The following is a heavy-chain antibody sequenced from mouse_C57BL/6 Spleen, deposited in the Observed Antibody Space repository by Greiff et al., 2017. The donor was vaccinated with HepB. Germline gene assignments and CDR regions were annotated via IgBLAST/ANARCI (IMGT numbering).Heavy chain of an antibody. CDR1: GYTFTDYE. CDR2: IDPETGGT. Sequence: VQLQESGAELVRPGASVTLSCKASGYTFTDYEMHWVKQTPVHGLEWIGAIDPETGGTAYNQKFKGKAILTADKSSSTAYMELRSLTSEDSAVYYCTRRGNFCFDYWGQGTTLTVSS. D-gene: IGHD2-1*01. V-gene: IGHV1-15*01. CDR3: TRRGNFCFDY. J-gene: IGHJ2*01.